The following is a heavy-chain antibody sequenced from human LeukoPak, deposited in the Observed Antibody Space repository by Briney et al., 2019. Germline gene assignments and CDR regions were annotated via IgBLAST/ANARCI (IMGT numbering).Heavy chain of an antibody. CDR2: ISGSGGST. V-gene: IGHV3-23*01. CDR1: GFTFSSYA. D-gene: IGHD3-22*01. CDR3: AKRSDYYDSSGYLEIDY. Sequence: GALRLSCAASGFTFSSYAMSWVRQAPGKGLEWVSAISGSGGSTYYADSVKGRFTISRDNSKNTLYLQMNSLRAEDTAVYYCAKRSDYYDSSGYLEIDYWGQGTLVTVSS. J-gene: IGHJ4*02.